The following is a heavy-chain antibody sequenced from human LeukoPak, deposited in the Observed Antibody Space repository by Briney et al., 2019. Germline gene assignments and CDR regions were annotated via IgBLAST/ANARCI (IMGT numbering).Heavy chain of an antibody. Sequence: SQTLSLTCTVSGGSLSSGDYYWSWIRQPPGKGLEWIGYIYYSGSTYYNPSLKSRVTISVDTSKDQFSLKLSSVTAADTAVYYCARVIDEGSTNWFDPWGQGTLVTVSS. CDR1: GGSLSSGDYY. J-gene: IGHJ5*02. CDR3: ARVIDEGSTNWFDP. CDR2: IYYSGST. V-gene: IGHV4-30-4*01. D-gene: IGHD1-26*01.